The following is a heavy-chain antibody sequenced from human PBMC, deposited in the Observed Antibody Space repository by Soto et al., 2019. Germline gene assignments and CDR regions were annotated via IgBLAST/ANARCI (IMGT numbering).Heavy chain of an antibody. D-gene: IGHD3-22*01. CDR2: IIPILNKT. Sequence: QVQLVQSGAEVKKPGSSVKVSCKASGGTFNRLPLSWVRQAPGQGLEWMGGIIPILNKTMYAQKFQGRVTITADESTSTLYMHLNNLRSEDTAVYYCAKSVTMIVVLIGPAFDVWGQGTMVTVSS. CDR3: AKSVTMIVVLIGPAFDV. CDR1: GGTFNRLP. J-gene: IGHJ3*01. V-gene: IGHV1-69*01.